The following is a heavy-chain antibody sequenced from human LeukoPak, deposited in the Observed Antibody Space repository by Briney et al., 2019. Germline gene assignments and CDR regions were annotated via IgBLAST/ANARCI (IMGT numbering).Heavy chain of an antibody. J-gene: IGHJ4*02. D-gene: IGHD3-10*01. CDR2: ISGSGGST. CDR1: GFTFSSYA. CDR3: ALWFGELVDY. V-gene: IGHV3-23*01. Sequence: GGSLRLSCAASGFTFSSYAMSWVRQAPGKGLEWASAISGSGGSTYYADSVKGRFTISRDNSKNTLYLQMNSLRAEDTAVYYCALWFGELVDYWGQGTLVTVSS.